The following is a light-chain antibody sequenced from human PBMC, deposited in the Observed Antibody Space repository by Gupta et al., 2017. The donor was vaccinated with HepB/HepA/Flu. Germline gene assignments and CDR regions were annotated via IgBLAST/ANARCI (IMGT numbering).Light chain of an antibody. V-gene: IGKV3-11*01. CDR3: QHRTNWPLT. CDR2: DAS. CDR1: QSVSSY. J-gene: IGKJ4*01. Sequence: EIVLTQSPATLSLSPGERANLSCRASQSVSSYLAWYHQKPGQAPRLLIYDASNRATDIPARFSGSGAGTDFTLTISSLEPEDFAVYYCQHRTNWPLTFGGGTKVE.